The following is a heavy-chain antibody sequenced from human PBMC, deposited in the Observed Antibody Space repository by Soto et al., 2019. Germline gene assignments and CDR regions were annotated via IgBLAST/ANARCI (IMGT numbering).Heavy chain of an antibody. V-gene: IGHV4-39*07. CDR2: IYYSGST. J-gene: IGHJ5*02. Sequence: PSETLSLTCTISGGSISSTNYYWGWIRQPPGKGLEWIGNIYYSGSTYYNPSLKSRVTISVDTSKNQFSLILSSVTSADTAVYYCARDQLSSGLYVWFDPWGQGTLVTVSS. CDR1: GGSISSTNYY. CDR3: ARDQLSSGLYVWFDP. D-gene: IGHD6-25*01.